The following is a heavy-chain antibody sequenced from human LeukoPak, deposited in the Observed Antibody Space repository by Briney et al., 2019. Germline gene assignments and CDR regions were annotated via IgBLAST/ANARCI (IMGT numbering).Heavy chain of an antibody. CDR1: GGSFSGYY. Sequence: SETLSLTRAVYGGSFSGYYWSWIRQPPGKGLEWIGEINHSGSTNYNPSLKSRVTISVDTSKNQFSLKLSSVTAADTAVYYCARQSGELELLDVFDIWGQGTMVTVSS. CDR3: ARQSGELELLDVFDI. CDR2: INHSGST. V-gene: IGHV4-34*01. J-gene: IGHJ3*02. D-gene: IGHD1-7*01.